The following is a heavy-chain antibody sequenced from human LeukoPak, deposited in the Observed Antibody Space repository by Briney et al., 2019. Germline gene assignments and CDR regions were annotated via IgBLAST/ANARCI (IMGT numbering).Heavy chain of an antibody. Sequence: SQTLSLTCTVSGGSISSGSYYWGRIRQPPGKGLECIGTIYYSGSTYYNPSLKSRVTISIDTSKNQFSLNLSSVTATDTAVYYCARPLLGVVGAFDPWGQGTLVTVSS. D-gene: IGHD2-21*01. V-gene: IGHV4-39*01. J-gene: IGHJ5*02. CDR1: GGSISSGSYY. CDR2: IYYSGST. CDR3: ARPLLGVVGAFDP.